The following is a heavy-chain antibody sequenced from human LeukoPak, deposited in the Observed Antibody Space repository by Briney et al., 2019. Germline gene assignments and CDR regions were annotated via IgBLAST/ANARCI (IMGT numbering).Heavy chain of an antibody. Sequence: GGSLRLSCAASGFTFSSYGMHWVRQAPGKGLEWVAVIWYDGSNKYYADSVKGRFTISRDNSKNTLYLQMNSLRDEDTAVYFCARDRSYGGYWPDAFDFWGQGTMVTVSS. J-gene: IGHJ3*01. D-gene: IGHD4-23*01. CDR3: ARDRSYGGYWPDAFDF. V-gene: IGHV3-33*01. CDR1: GFTFSSYG. CDR2: IWYDGSNK.